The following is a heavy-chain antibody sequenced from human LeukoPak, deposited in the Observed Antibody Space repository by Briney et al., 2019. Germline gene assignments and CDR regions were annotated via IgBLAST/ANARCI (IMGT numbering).Heavy chain of an antibody. Sequence: GESLKISCKGSGYSFTSYWIGWVRQMPGKGLEWMGIIYPGDSDTRYSPSFQGQVTISADKSISTAYLQWSSLKASDTAMYYRARHEGYYSGGSCYSDYWFDPWGQGTLVTVSS. D-gene: IGHD2-15*01. CDR1: GYSFTSYW. CDR3: ARHEGYYSGGSCYSDYWFDP. V-gene: IGHV5-51*01. J-gene: IGHJ5*02. CDR2: IYPGDSDT.